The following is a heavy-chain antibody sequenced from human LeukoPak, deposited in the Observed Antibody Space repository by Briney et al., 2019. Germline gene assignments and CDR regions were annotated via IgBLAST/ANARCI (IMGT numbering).Heavy chain of an antibody. CDR1: GFTFSSYW. V-gene: IGHV3-7*01. CDR2: IKQDGSEK. D-gene: IGHD2-2*01. Sequence: GGSLRLSCAASGFTFSSYWMSWVRQAPGKGLEWVANIKQDGSEKYHADSVKGRFTISRDNAKNSLYLQMNGLRAEDTAVYYCARPAFYYGMDVWGQGTTVTVAS. CDR3: ARPAFYYGMDV. J-gene: IGHJ6*02.